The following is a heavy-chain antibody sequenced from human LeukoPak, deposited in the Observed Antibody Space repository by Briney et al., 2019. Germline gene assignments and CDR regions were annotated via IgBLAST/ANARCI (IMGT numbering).Heavy chain of an antibody. J-gene: IGHJ4*02. D-gene: IGHD3-3*01. CDR3: ASAPSYDFWSGSFDY. Sequence: PGGSLRLSCAASGFTFSSYGMHWVRQAPGKGLEWVAVIWYDGSNKYYADSVKGRFTISRDNSKNTLYLQMNSLRAEDTAVYYCASAPSYDFWSGSFDYWGQGTLVTVSS. CDR2: IWYDGSNK. V-gene: IGHV3-33*01. CDR1: GFTFSSYG.